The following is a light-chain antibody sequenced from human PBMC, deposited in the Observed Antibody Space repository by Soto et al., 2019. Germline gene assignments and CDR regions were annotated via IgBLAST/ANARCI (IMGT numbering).Light chain of an antibody. CDR3: QQYGSSPALT. Sequence: EIVLTQSPGTLSLSQGERATLSCRASQSVSSTYLGWYQQKPGQAPRLLIYGASRRATDIPDRFSGSGSGTDFTLTISRLEPEDFAVYYCQQYGSSPALTFGGGTKVEIK. V-gene: IGKV3-20*01. CDR2: GAS. CDR1: QSVSSTY. J-gene: IGKJ4*01.